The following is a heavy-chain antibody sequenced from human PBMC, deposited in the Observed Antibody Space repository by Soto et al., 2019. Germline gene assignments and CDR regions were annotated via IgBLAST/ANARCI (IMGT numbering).Heavy chain of an antibody. CDR2: IKQDGSEK. CDR3: ARDGVDIVATIRYFDY. V-gene: IGHV3-7*01. J-gene: IGHJ4*02. CDR1: GFTFSSYW. D-gene: IGHD5-12*01. Sequence: GGSMRLSCAASGFTFSSYWMSWVRQAPGKGLEWVANIKQDGSEKYYVDSVKGRFTISRDNAKNSLYLQMNSLRAEDTAVYYCARDGVDIVATIRYFDYWGQGTLVTVSS.